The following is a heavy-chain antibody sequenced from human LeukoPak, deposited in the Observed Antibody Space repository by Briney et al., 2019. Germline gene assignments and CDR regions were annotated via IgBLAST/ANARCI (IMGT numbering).Heavy chain of an antibody. D-gene: IGHD2-21*01. Sequence: GGSLRLSCAASGFTFSSYGMQWVRQAPGKGLQWVAFIRYDGSNQYYADSLKGRFTISRDNSKNTLYLQMNSLRAEDTAVYYCAKDRVSGYCGGDCFYFDYWGQGTLVTVSS. CDR2: IRYDGSNQ. CDR1: GFTFSSYG. CDR3: AKDRVSGYCGGDCFYFDY. V-gene: IGHV3-30*02. J-gene: IGHJ4*02.